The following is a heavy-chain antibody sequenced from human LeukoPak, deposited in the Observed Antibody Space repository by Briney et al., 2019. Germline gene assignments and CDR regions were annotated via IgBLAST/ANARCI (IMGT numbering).Heavy chain of an antibody. CDR3: AATSGSYYFGVIKEYYFDY. CDR2: INHSGST. CDR1: GGSFSGYY. Sequence: SETLSLTCAVYGGSFSGYYWSWIRQPPGKGLEWIGEINHSGSTNYNPSLKSRVTISVDTSKNQFSLKLSSVTAADTAVYYCAATSGSYYFGVIKEYYFDYWGQGTLVTVSS. V-gene: IGHV4-34*01. J-gene: IGHJ4*02. D-gene: IGHD1-26*01.